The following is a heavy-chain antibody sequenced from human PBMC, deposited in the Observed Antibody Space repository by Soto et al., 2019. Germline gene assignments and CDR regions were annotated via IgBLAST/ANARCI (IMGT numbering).Heavy chain of an antibody. CDR2: ISAYNGNT. Sequence: ASVKVSCKASGYTFTSYGISWVRQAPGQGLEWMGWISAYNGNTNYAQKLQGRVTMTTDTSTSTAYMELRSLRSDDTAVYYCAREDYGDYVDLVFDIWGQGTMVTVSS. J-gene: IGHJ3*02. D-gene: IGHD4-17*01. CDR3: AREDYGDYVDLVFDI. CDR1: GYTFTSYG. V-gene: IGHV1-18*01.